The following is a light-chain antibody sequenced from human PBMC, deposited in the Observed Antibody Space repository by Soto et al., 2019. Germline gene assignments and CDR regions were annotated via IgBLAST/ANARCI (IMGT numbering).Light chain of an antibody. V-gene: IGKV1-39*01. J-gene: IGKJ1*01. CDR1: QSISSY. Sequence: DIPMTKSLSSLSASVGDGVTITCGASQSISSYLNWYQQKPGKAPKLLIYAASSLQSGVPSRFSGIVSGTDFTLTISSLQTEDFATYYCQQRYSTPPTFGQGTKVDIK. CDR2: AAS. CDR3: QQRYSTPPT.